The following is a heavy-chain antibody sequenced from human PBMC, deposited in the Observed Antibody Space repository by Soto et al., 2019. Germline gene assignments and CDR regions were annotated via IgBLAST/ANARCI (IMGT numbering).Heavy chain of an antibody. J-gene: IGHJ4*02. Sequence: EVQLVESGGGLVQPGGSLRLSCAASGFTVSSHYMSWVRQAPGKGLEWVSVIYSGGSTYYADSVKGRFTISRHNSKNRLYLQMNSLRAEDTAVYYCARGPTYYDILNGYYDPFDYWGQGTLVTVSS. V-gene: IGHV3-53*04. CDR1: GFTVSSHY. CDR3: ARGPTYYDILNGYYDPFDY. D-gene: IGHD3-9*01. CDR2: IYSGGST.